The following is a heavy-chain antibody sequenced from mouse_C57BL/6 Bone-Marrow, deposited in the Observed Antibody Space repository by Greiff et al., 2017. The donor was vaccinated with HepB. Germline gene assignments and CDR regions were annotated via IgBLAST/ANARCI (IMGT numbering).Heavy chain of an antibody. Sequence: EVKVVESGGGLVQPGESLKLSCESNEYEFPSHDMSWVRKTPEKRLELVAAINSDGGSTYYPDTMERRFIISRDNTKKTLYLQMSSLRSEDTALYYCARLRNYGSSYAMDYWGQGTSVTVSS. V-gene: IGHV5-2*01. J-gene: IGHJ4*01. D-gene: IGHD1-1*01. CDR2: INSDGGST. CDR3: ARLRNYGSSYAMDY. CDR1: EYEFPSHD.